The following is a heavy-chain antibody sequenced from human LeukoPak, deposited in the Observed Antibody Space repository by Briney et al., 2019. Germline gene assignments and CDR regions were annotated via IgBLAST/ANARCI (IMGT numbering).Heavy chain of an antibody. J-gene: IGHJ4*02. Sequence: PGRSLRLSCAASGFTFSSYGMHWVRQAPGKGLEWVAVISYDGSNKYYADSVKGRFTISRDNSKNTLYLQMNSLRAEDTAVYYCANEPRRWELQGGFDYWGQGTLVTVSS. CDR2: ISYDGSNK. V-gene: IGHV3-30*18. CDR1: GFTFSSYG. D-gene: IGHD1-26*01. CDR3: ANEPRRWELQGGFDY.